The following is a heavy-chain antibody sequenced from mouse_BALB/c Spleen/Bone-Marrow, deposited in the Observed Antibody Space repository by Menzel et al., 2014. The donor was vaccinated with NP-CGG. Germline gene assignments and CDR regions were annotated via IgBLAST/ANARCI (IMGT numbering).Heavy chain of an antibody. CDR2: ISSGGSYT. J-gene: IGHJ3*01. Sequence: EVKLMESGGGLVKPGGSLKLSCAASGFTFSSYTMSWIRQTPEKRLEWVATISSGGSYTYYPDSVKGRFTISRDNAKNTLYLQMISLKSEDTAMYYCTRDRYYGNSFAYWGQGTLATVSA. V-gene: IGHV5-6-4*01. CDR3: TRDRYYGNSFAY. D-gene: IGHD2-1*01. CDR1: GFTFSSYT.